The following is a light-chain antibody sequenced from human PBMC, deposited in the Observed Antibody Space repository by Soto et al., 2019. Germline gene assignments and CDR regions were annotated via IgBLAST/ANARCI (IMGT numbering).Light chain of an antibody. Sequence: EIVLTQSPGTLSLSPGERATLSCRASQSVSSSYFAWYQQRFGQAPRLLIYGASSSATGIPDRFSGSGSGTDFTFIISRLEPEDFAVYYCQQYGSSSWTFGQGTKVDIK. CDR2: GAS. CDR1: QSVSSSY. J-gene: IGKJ1*01. V-gene: IGKV3-20*01. CDR3: QQYGSSSWT.